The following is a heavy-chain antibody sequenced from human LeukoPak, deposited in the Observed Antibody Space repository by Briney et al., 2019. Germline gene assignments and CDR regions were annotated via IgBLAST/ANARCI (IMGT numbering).Heavy chain of an antibody. CDR1: GASINSATYY. CDR2: IYYTGTT. V-gene: IGHV4-31*03. Sequence: SETLSLTCIVSGASINSATYYWSWIRQHPGKGLEWIGYIYYTGTTNYNPSLRSRVTISVDTSENQFSLKVSSVTAADTAVYYWGSGNYMGWERKFDSGGKGAQVTVSS. J-gene: IGHJ4*02. D-gene: IGHD3-16*01. CDR3: GSGNYMGWERKFDS.